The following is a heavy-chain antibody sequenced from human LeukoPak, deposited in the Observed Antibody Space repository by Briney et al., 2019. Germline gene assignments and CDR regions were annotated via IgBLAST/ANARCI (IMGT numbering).Heavy chain of an antibody. CDR3: ARVFSRYSYGRSYGMDV. V-gene: IGHV4-30-4*08. J-gene: IGHJ6*02. CDR1: GVSISHGLSF. Sequence: MTSETLSLTCTVSGVSISHGLSFWSWIRQPPGKGLEWIGYIYYSGSTNYNPSLKSRVTISVDTSKNQISLKLSSVTAADTAVYYCARVFSRYSYGRSYGMDVWGQGTTVTVSS. CDR2: IYYSGST. D-gene: IGHD5-18*01.